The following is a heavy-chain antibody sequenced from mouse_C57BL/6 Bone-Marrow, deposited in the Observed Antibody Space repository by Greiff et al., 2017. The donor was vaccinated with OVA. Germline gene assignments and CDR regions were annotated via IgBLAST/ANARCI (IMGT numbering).Heavy chain of an antibody. J-gene: IGHJ4*01. CDR1: GFNIKDDY. Sequence: VQLQQSGAELVRPGASVKLSCTASGFNIKDDYMHWVKQRPEQGLEWIGWIDPENGDTEYASKFQGKATITADTSSNTAYLQLSSLTSEDTAVYSCTKRNFYYYGSSYDYYAMDYWGQGTSVTVSS. CDR3: TKRNFYYYGSSYDYYAMDY. CDR2: IDPENGDT. V-gene: IGHV14-4*01. D-gene: IGHD1-1*01.